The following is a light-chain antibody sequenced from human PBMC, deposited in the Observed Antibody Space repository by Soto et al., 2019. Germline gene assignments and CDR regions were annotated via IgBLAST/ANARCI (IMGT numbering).Light chain of an antibody. CDR2: EVS. V-gene: IGLV2-14*01. CDR3: SSFTSSRTPFV. CDR1: SSDVGGYDY. J-gene: IGLJ1*01. Sequence: QSALTQPASVSGSPGQSITISCTGTSSDVGGYDYVSWYQQHPGKAPKLMIYEVSNRPSGISNRFSGSKSANTASLTISGLQAEDDAGYYCSSFTSSRTPFVFGTGTKLTVL.